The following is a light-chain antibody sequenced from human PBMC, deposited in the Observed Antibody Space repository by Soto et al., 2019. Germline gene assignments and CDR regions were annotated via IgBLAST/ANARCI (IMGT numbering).Light chain of an antibody. CDR2: SNN. CDR3: AAWDDSLNAVV. V-gene: IGLV1-44*01. CDR1: SSNVGSNT. Sequence: QPVLTQPPSASGTPGQRVTISCSGSSSNVGSNTVNWYQQLPGTAPKLLIYSNNQRPSGVPDRFSGSKSGTSASLAISGLQSEDEADYYCAAWDDSLNAVVFSGGTKLTVL. J-gene: IGLJ2*01.